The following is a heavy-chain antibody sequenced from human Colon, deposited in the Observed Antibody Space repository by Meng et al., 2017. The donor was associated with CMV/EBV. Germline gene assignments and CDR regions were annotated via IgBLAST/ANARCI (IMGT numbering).Heavy chain of an antibody. Sequence: ASVKVSCKASGYIFTSYGISWARQAPGQGLEWMGWISTHNGYTSYAQKFQDRVTMTTDTSTSTAYMDLRSLGSDDSAVYYCGRGSSQLRFPDHWGQGTLVTVSS. CDR3: GRGSSQLRFPDH. V-gene: IGHV1-18*01. J-gene: IGHJ4*02. CDR1: GYIFTSYG. D-gene: IGHD1-26*01. CDR2: ISTHNGYT.